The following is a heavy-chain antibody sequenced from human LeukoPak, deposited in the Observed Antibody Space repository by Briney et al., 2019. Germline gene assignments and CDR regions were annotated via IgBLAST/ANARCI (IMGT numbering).Heavy chain of an antibody. D-gene: IGHD2-21*01. Sequence: GGSLRLSCKGSGFSFDDYSFSWFRQAPGRGLEWVGFTRSKAFGGTTNYAASLRGRFVVSRDDSKGVAYLQMNSLQTADTAVYYCTPTTVIKVGGAAFAIWGQGTMVTVSS. CDR2: TRSKAFGGTT. CDR3: TPTTVIKVGGAAFAI. CDR1: GFSFDDYS. J-gene: IGHJ3*02. V-gene: IGHV3-49*03.